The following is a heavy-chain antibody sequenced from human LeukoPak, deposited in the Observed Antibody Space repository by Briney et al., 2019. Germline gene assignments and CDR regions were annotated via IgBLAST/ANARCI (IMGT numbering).Heavy chain of an antibody. J-gene: IGHJ4*02. Sequence: GGSLRLFWAASGFTFSSYEMNWVRQASGKGVEWVSYISCSGSTIYYADSVKGRFTISRDNAKNSLYLQMNSLRAEDTAVYYCARELYDILTGYSAASLDYWGQGTLVTVSS. CDR1: GFTFSSYE. V-gene: IGHV3-48*03. CDR2: ISCSGSTI. CDR3: ARELYDILTGYSAASLDY. D-gene: IGHD3-9*01.